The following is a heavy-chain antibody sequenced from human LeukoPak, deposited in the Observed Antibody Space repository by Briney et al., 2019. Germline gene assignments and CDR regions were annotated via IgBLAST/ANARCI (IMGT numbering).Heavy chain of an antibody. D-gene: IGHD5-24*01. V-gene: IGHV1-18*01. CDR1: GYTFTSYG. J-gene: IGHJ4*02. Sequence: ASVKVSCKASGYTFTSYGISWVRQAPGQGLEWMGWISAYNGNTNYAQKLQGRVTMTTDTSTSTAYMELRSLRSDDTAVYYCARARSDEDGYNYYFDYWGQGTLVTVSS. CDR2: ISAYNGNT. CDR3: ARARSDEDGYNYYFDY.